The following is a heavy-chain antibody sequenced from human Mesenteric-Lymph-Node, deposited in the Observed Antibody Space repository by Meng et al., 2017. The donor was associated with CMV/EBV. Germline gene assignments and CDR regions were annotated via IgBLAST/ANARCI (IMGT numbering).Heavy chain of an antibody. J-gene: IGHJ4*02. Sequence: CTFSGFSLSTSGMGVGWVRQPPGKALEWLALIYWDDDKRYSPSLKSRFTITKDTSKNQVVLTMTNMDPVDTATYYCVHRGSAAVFDYWGQGILVTVSS. CDR2: IYWDDDK. CDR1: GFSLSTSGMG. CDR3: VHRGSAAVFDY. D-gene: IGHD2-2*01. V-gene: IGHV2-5*02.